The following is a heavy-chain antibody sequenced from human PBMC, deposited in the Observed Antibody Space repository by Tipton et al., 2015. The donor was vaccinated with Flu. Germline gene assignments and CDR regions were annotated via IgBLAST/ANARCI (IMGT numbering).Heavy chain of an antibody. V-gene: IGHV4-59*01. CDR2: IYYSGST. CDR1: GGSISSYY. J-gene: IGHJ5*02. Sequence: TLSLTCTVSGGSISSYYWSWIRQPPGKGLEWIGYIYYSGSTNCNPSLKSRVTISVDTSKNQFSLKLSSVTAADTAVYYCARSVAVAAPGWFDPWGQGTLVTVSS. CDR3: ARSVAVAAPGWFDP. D-gene: IGHD6-19*01.